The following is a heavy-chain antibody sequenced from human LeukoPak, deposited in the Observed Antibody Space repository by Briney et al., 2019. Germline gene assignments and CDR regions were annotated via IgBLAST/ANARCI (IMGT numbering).Heavy chain of an antibody. CDR1: GGSFSGYY. J-gene: IGHJ4*02. CDR2: INHSGST. CDR3: ARRWFGELSDY. Sequence: SETLSLTCAVYGGSFSGYYWSWIRQPPGKGLEWIGEINHSGSTNYNPSLKSRVTISVDTSKNQFSLKLSSVTAAGTAVYYCARRWFGELSDYWGQGTLVTVSS. D-gene: IGHD3-10*01. V-gene: IGHV4-34*01.